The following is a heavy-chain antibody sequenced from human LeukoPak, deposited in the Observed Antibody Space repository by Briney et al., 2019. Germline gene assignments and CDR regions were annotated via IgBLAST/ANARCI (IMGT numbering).Heavy chain of an antibody. V-gene: IGHV5-51*01. Sequence: GESLKISCKGPGYSFTSYWIGWVRQMPGEGLEWMGIIYPGDSDTRYSPSFQGQVTISADKSISTAYLQWSSLKASDTAMYYCARPHSIAVPHAFDIWGRGTMVTVSS. CDR1: GYSFTSYW. D-gene: IGHD6-19*01. J-gene: IGHJ3*02. CDR3: ARPHSIAVPHAFDI. CDR2: IYPGDSDT.